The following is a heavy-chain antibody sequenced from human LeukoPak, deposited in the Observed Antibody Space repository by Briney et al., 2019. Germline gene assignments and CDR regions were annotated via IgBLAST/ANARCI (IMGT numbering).Heavy chain of an antibody. D-gene: IGHD3-3*01. CDR2: ISYDGSNK. CDR1: GFTFSSYS. Sequence: PGGSLRLSCAASGFTFSSYSMNWVRQAPGKGLEWVAVISYDGSNKYYADSVKGRFTISRDNSKNTLYLQMHSLRAEDTAVYYCAKDYNDFLSGYNYFDYWGQGTLVTVSS. J-gene: IGHJ4*02. CDR3: AKDYNDFLSGYNYFDY. V-gene: IGHV3-30*18.